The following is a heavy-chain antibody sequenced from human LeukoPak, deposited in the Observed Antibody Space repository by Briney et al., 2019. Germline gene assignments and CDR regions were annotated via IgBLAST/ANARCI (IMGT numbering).Heavy chain of an antibody. Sequence: SETLSLTCTVSGFSISSYYWSWVRQPPGKGLEWVGYIYYSGSTNYNPSLNSRVTISVDTSNNQFSLKLSSVTAADTAVYYCAIEKMVRGVIYAFDIWGQGTMVTVSS. D-gene: IGHD3-10*01. V-gene: IGHV4-59*01. J-gene: IGHJ3*02. CDR3: AIEKMVRGVIYAFDI. CDR2: IYYSGST. CDR1: GFSISSYY.